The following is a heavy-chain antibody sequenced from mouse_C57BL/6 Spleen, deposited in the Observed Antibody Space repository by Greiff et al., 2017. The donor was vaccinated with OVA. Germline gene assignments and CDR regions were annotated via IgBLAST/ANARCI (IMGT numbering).Heavy chain of an antibody. CDR1: GYTFTEYT. V-gene: IGHV1-62-2*01. J-gene: IGHJ4*01. CDR2: FYPGSGSI. CDR3: ARHEKGGSSYSAMDY. D-gene: IGHD1-1*01. Sequence: VMLVESGAELVKPGASVKLSCKASGYTFTEYTIHWVKQRSGQGLEWIGWFYPGSGSIKYNEKFKDKATLTADKSSSTVYMELSRLTSEDSAVYFCARHEKGGSSYSAMDYWGQGTSVTVSS.